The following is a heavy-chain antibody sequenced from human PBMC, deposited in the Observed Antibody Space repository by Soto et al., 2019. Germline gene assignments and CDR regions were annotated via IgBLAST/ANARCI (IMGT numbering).Heavy chain of an antibody. CDR2: IIPILGIA. Sequence: QVQLVQSGAEVKKPGSSVKVSCKASGGTFSSYTISWVRQAPGQGLEWMGRIIPILGIANYAQKFQGRVTITADKSTSTAYMGLSSLRSEDTAVYSCGLLGYCSSTSCFALDYWAREPWSPSPQ. V-gene: IGHV1-69*02. CDR3: GLLGYCSSTSCFALDY. J-gene: IGHJ4*02. D-gene: IGHD2-2*01. CDR1: GGTFSSYT.